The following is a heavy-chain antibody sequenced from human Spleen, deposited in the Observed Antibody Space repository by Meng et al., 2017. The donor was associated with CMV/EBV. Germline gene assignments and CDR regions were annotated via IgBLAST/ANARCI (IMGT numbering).Heavy chain of an antibody. D-gene: IGHD1-26*01. CDR3: ARDKGGQSGTYYYYYYGLDV. Sequence: ASVKVSCKAVEYPFNNHYIHWVRQAPGQGLEWMGWINPYTGDINYAQKFQGRVAMTRDTSMTTAYMRLSSLTSDDTAVYYRARDKGGQSGTYYYYYYGLDVWGQGTTVTVSS. V-gene: IGHV1-2*02. CDR1: EYPFNNHY. J-gene: IGHJ6*02. CDR2: INPYTGDI.